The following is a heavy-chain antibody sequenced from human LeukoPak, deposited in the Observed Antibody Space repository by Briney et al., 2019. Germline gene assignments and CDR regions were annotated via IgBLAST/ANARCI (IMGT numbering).Heavy chain of an antibody. D-gene: IGHD3-10*01. CDR3: ARGGGSGIDYYCYGMDV. CDR2: IIPIFGTA. V-gene: IGHV1-69*13. CDR1: GGTFSSYA. Sequence: SVKVSCKASGGTFSSYAISWVRQAPGQGLEWMGGIIPIFGTANYAQKFQGRVTITADESTSTAYMELSSLRSEDTAVYYCARGGGSGIDYYCYGMDVWGKGTTVTVSS. J-gene: IGHJ6*04.